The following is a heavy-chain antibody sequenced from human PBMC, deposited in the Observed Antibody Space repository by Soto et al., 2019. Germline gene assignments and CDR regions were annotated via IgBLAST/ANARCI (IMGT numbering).Heavy chain of an antibody. J-gene: IGHJ4*02. CDR3: AKILSGSSCFFPFDY. CDR1: GFSFSSYA. V-gene: IGHV3-23*01. Sequence: EVQLLESGGGLVQPGGSLRLSCAASGFSFSSYAMSWVRQAPGKGLEWVSAISGSGGSTDYADSVKGRFTISRDNSKNTLYLQMNSLRAEDTAVYYCAKILSGSSCFFPFDYWGQGTLVTVSS. D-gene: IGHD6-13*01. CDR2: ISGSGGST.